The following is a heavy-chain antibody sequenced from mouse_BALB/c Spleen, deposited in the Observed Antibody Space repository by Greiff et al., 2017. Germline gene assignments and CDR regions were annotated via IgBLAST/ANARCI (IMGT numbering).Heavy chain of an antibody. J-gene: IGHJ4*01. V-gene: IGHV1-4*02. CDR2: INPSSGYT. Sequence: VQLQESAAELARPGASVKMSCKASGYTFTSYTMHWVKQRPGQGLEWIGYINPSSGYTEYNQKFKDKTTLTADKSSSTAYMQLSSLTSEDSAVYYCARDSSSHAMDYWGQGTSVTVSS. CDR1: GYTFTSYT. D-gene: IGHD1-1*01. CDR3: ARDSSSHAMDY.